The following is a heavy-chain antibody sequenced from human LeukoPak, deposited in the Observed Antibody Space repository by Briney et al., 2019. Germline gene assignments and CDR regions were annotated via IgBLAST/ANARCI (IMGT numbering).Heavy chain of an antibody. CDR2: INHSGST. CDR3: ARVSGYSGYDGNFFDY. Sequence: PSETLSLTCAVYGGSFSGYYWSWIRQPPGKGLEWIGEINHSGSTNYNPSLKSRVTISVDTSKNQFSLNLSSVTAADTAVYYCARVSGYSGYDGNFFDYWGQGTLVTVSS. D-gene: IGHD5-12*01. V-gene: IGHV4-34*01. CDR1: GGSFSGYY. J-gene: IGHJ4*02.